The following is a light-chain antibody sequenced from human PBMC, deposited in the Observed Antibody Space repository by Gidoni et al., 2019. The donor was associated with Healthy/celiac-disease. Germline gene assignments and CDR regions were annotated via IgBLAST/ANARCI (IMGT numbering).Light chain of an antibody. CDR2: DAS. CDR3: QQYNSYSRT. CDR1: QSISSW. Sequence: DIQMPQSPSTLSASVGDRVTITCRARQSISSWLAWYQQTPGKAPKLLIYDASSLERGVPSRFSGSGSGTEFTLTISSLQPDDFATYYCQQYNSYSRTFGQGTKVEIK. J-gene: IGKJ1*01. V-gene: IGKV1-5*01.